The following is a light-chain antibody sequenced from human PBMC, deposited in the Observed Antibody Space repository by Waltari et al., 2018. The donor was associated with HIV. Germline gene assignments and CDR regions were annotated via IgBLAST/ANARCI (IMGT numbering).Light chain of an antibody. V-gene: IGLV1-40*01. Sequence: QSVLTQPPSVSGAPGQGVTISCTGSSSNIGAGYDVHWYRHLPGTAPKLLIHENNKRPSGVPDRFSGSRSGTSASRAISGLQADDEADYYCQSYDSTLSGPRVFGTGTKVTVL. CDR3: QSYDSTLSGPRV. CDR1: SSNIGAGYD. J-gene: IGLJ1*01. CDR2: ENN.